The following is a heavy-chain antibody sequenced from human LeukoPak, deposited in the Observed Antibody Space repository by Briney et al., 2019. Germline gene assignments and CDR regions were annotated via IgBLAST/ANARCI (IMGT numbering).Heavy chain of an antibody. Sequence: GGSLRLSCAASGFTFSSYSMNWVRQAPGKGLEWVSYISSSSSTIYYADSVKGRFTISRDNAKNSLYLQMNSLRAEDTAVYYCARDKGGYCSSTSCYEGFDYWGQGTLVTVSS. V-gene: IGHV3-48*04. J-gene: IGHJ4*02. CDR3: ARDKGGYCSSTSCYEGFDY. D-gene: IGHD2-2*01. CDR2: ISSSSSTI. CDR1: GFTFSSYS.